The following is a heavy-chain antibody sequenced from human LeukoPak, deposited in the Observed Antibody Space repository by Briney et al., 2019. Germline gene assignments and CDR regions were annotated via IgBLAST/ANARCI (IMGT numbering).Heavy chain of an antibody. J-gene: IGHJ6*02. V-gene: IGHV4-34*01. Sequence: SETLSLTCAVYGGSFSGYYWSWIRQPPGKGLEWIGEINHSGSTNYNPSLKSRVTISVDTSKNQFSLKLSSVTAADTAVYYCARGSSGWFMSGMDVWGQGTTVTVSS. D-gene: IGHD6-19*01. CDR1: GGSFSGYY. CDR2: INHSGST. CDR3: ARGSSGWFMSGMDV.